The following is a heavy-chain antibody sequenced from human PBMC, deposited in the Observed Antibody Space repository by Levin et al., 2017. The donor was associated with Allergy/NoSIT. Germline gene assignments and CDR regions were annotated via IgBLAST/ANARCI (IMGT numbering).Heavy chain of an antibody. D-gene: IGHD3-22*01. V-gene: IGHV3-53*01. CDR2: IYSGGST. J-gene: IGHJ3*02. CDR1: GFTVSSNY. Sequence: PTGGSLRLSCAASGFTVSSNYMSWVRQAPGKGLEWVSVIYSGGSTYYADSVKGRFTISRDNSKNTLYLQMNSLRAEDTAVYYCAKGFVVVTEERPLDAFDIWGQGTMVTVSS. CDR3: AKGFVVVTEERPLDAFDI.